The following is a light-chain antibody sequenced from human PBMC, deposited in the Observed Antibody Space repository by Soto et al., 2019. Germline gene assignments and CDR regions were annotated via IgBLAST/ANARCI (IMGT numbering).Light chain of an antibody. CDR1: QSVSSN. V-gene: IGKV3-15*01. Sequence: EIVMTQSPATLSVSPGERATLSCRASQSVSSNLAWYQQKPGKAPRLLIYGASTRATGIPARFSGSGSGTEFTLTISSLQSEDFATYYCQQYNNWPPKFGQGTKVEIK. CDR3: QQYNNWPPK. CDR2: GAS. J-gene: IGKJ1*01.